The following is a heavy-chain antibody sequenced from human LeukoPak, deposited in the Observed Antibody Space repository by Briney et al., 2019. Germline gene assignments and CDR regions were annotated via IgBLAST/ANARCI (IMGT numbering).Heavy chain of an antibody. CDR3: ARHWGSDWYFDL. D-gene: IGHD7-27*01. CDR2: IHYSGYT. V-gene: IGHV4-59*01. Sequence: SETLSLTCTVSGGSISSYYWSWIRQPPGKGLEWLGYIHYSGYTNYNPSLKSRVTISVDTSKNQFSLNLSSVTAADTAVYYCARHWGSDWYFDLWGRGTLVTVSS. J-gene: IGHJ2*01. CDR1: GGSISSYY.